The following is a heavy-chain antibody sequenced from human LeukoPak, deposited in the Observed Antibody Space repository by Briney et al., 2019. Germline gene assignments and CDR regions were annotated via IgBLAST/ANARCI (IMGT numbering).Heavy chain of an antibody. CDR2: IRNEAFRGTT. V-gene: IGHV3-49*04. D-gene: IGHD5-12*01. CDR1: EFTFRDHA. CDR3: TRGGIVATIGYGMDV. Sequence: TGGSLRLSCTGSEFTFRDHALSWVRQAPGKGLEWVGLIRNEAFRGTTEYAASVEGRFSISRDNSKSIAYLQMNSLQTEDTAVYYCTRGGIVATIGYGMDVWGQGTPVTVSS. J-gene: IGHJ6*02.